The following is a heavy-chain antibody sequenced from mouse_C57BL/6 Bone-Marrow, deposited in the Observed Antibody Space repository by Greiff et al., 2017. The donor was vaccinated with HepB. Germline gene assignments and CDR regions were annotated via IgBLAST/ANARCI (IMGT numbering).Heavy chain of an antibody. Sequence: EVKVVESGEGLVKPGGSLKLSCAASGFTFSSYAMSWVRQTPEKRLEWVAYISSGSSTIYYADTVKGRFTISRDNAKNTLFLQMTSLRSEDTAMYYCARDGYDYAMDYWGQGTSVTVSS. J-gene: IGHJ4*01. D-gene: IGHD2-10*02. V-gene: IGHV5-17*01. CDR1: GFTFSSYA. CDR3: ARDGYDYAMDY. CDR2: ISSGSSTI.